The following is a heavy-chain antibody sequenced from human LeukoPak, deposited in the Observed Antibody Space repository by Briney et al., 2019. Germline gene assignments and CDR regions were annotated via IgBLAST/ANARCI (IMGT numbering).Heavy chain of an antibody. CDR2: IYYSGST. CDR1: GGSISSYY. J-gene: IGHJ4*02. D-gene: IGHD5-18*01. V-gene: IGHV4-59*01. CDR3: ARSVDTSMVGDY. Sequence: SETLSLTCTVSGGSISSYYWSWIRQPPGKGLEWIGYIYYSGSTNYNPSLKSRVTISVDTSKNQFSLKLSSVTAADTAVYYCARSVDTSMVGDYWGQGTLVTVSS.